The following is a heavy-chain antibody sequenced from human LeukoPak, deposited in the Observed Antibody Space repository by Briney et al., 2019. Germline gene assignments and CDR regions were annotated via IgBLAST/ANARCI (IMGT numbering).Heavy chain of an antibody. D-gene: IGHD3-10*01. CDR2: IYHTGST. CDR1: GVSIINYY. CDR3: AREYGGSYLDY. J-gene: IGHJ4*02. V-gene: IGHV4-59*01. Sequence: PSETLSLTCSVSGVSIINYYWSWIRQPPGKRLEWLGYIYHTGSTNYNPSLKSRVTISVDTSGNQFSLTLTSVTAADTAVYYCAREYGGSYLDYWGQGTLLTVSS.